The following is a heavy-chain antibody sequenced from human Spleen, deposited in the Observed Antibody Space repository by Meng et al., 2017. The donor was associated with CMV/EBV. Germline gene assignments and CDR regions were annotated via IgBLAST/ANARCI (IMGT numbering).Heavy chain of an antibody. V-gene: IGHV3-30*02. CDR1: GFTFSSYA. D-gene: IGHD3-22*01. Sequence: GGSLRLSCAASGFTFSSYAMSWVRQAPGKGLEWVAFIEDDGSKTDYADSVKGRFTISRDSSKNIVSLQMNSLRREDTGVYYCAKDERVLIPISGYLGHWGQGTLVTVSS. J-gene: IGHJ4*02. CDR2: IEDDGSKT. CDR3: AKDERVLIPISGYLGH.